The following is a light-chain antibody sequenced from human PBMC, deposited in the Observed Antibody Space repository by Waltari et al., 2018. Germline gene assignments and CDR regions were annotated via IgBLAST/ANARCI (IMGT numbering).Light chain of an antibody. CDR1: GSDVGYFNS. Sequence: QSALTQPRSVSGSPGLSVTISCAGTGSDVGYFNSVSWYQQHPGKAPKLVIFDVSKRPSGVPDRFSGSKSGTSASLTVSGLQAEDEADYYCCSYAGIWVFGGGTKLTVL. J-gene: IGLJ3*02. V-gene: IGLV2-11*01. CDR2: DVS. CDR3: CSYAGIWV.